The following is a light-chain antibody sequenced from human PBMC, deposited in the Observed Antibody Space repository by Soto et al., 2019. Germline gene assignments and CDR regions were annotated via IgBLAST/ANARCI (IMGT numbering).Light chain of an antibody. Sequence: QSALTQPPSVSAAPGQKGTISFSGVSSNIGDNHLSWYQQLPGTAPKLLIYDTHTRPSGIPDRFTGSKSGTSATLGITGLQTGDEADYYCGTWDSSLSIFVFVTGTKLTV. CDR2: DTH. V-gene: IGLV1-51*01. CDR1: SSNIGDNH. CDR3: GTWDSSLSIFV. J-gene: IGLJ1*01.